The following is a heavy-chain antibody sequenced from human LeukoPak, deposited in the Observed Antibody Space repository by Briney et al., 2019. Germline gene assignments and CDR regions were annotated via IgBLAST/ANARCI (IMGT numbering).Heavy chain of an antibody. Sequence: SGGGLRLSCAASGFTFSSYGMHWVRQAPGRGLEWVAVISYDGSNKYYADSVKGRFTISRDNSKNTLYLQMNSLRAEDTAVYYCAKDGRNTMVRGVILRVDYWGQGNLVTVSS. J-gene: IGHJ4*02. CDR2: ISYDGSNK. V-gene: IGHV3-30*18. D-gene: IGHD3-10*01. CDR1: GFTFSSYG. CDR3: AKDGRNTMVRGVILRVDY.